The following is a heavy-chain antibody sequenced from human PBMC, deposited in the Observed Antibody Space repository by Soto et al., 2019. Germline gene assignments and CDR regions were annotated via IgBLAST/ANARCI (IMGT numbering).Heavy chain of an antibody. Sequence: GGSLRLSCAASGFTFSSYSMNWVRQAPGKGLEWVSSISSSSSYIYYADSVKGRFTISRDNAKNSLYLQMNSLRAEDTAVYYCARSPGGGLLWFGELTRPDAFDIWGQGTMVTVSS. CDR1: GFTFSSYS. CDR2: ISSSSSYI. V-gene: IGHV3-21*01. D-gene: IGHD3-10*01. CDR3: ARSPGGGLLWFGELTRPDAFDI. J-gene: IGHJ3*02.